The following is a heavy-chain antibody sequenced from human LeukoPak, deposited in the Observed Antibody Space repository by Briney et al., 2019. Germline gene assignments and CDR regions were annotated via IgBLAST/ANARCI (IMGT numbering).Heavy chain of an antibody. J-gene: IGHJ4*02. CDR2: FDPADDKT. V-gene: IGHV1-24*01. CDR1: GYSLTELS. Sequence: EASVKVSCKVSGYSLTELSMHWVRQAPGKGLEWMGGFDPADDKTIFAQKFQGRVTLTEDTSTVTAYMELSSLRSEDTAVYYCATYDSSGYLDYWGQGTLVTVSS. D-gene: IGHD3-22*01. CDR3: ATYDSSGYLDY.